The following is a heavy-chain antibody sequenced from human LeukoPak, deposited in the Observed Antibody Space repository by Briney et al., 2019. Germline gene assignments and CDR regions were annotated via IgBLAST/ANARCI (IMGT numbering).Heavy chain of an antibody. Sequence: ASVKVSCKSSGYNFSSYNMHWLGQAPGQRGEWMGSINDYNGNTKYYKKFQGRVTFTRDTSASSAYMELTRLRSEDTAVYYCARSSSGSYHYWGQGTLVTVSS. CDR1: GYNFSSYN. CDR2: INDYNGNT. D-gene: IGHD3-10*01. V-gene: IGHV1-3*01. CDR3: ARSSSGSYHY. J-gene: IGHJ4*02.